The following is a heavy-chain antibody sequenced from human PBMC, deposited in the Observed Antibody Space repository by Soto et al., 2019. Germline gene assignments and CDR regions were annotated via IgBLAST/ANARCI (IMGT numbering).Heavy chain of an antibody. Sequence: QVQLQESGPGLVKPSQTLSLTSTVSGDSISSTNNHWSRIRPHPGKGREWIGYIYYSGTTYYNPSLKSRPAISVDTSKNQFSLKLSSVTAADTAVYYCARTVCSSASCYGYYYYGLDVWGQGTTVTVSS. D-gene: IGHD2-2*01. J-gene: IGHJ6*02. CDR2: IYYSGTT. CDR1: GDSISSTNNH. V-gene: IGHV4-31*03. CDR3: ARTVCSSASCYGYYYYGLDV.